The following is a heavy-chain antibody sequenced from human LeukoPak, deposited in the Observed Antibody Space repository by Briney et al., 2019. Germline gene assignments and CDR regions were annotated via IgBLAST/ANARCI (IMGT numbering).Heavy chain of an antibody. J-gene: IGHJ4*02. V-gene: IGHV4-39*01. CDR1: GYSISSSSYY. Sequence: NPSETLSLTCAVSGYSISSSSYYWGWIRQPPGKGLEWIGSIYYSGSTYYNPSLKSRVTISVDTSKNQFSLKLSSVTAADTAVYYCASSKQQLATYYFDYWGQGTLVTVSS. D-gene: IGHD6-13*01. CDR2: IYYSGST. CDR3: ASSKQQLATYYFDY.